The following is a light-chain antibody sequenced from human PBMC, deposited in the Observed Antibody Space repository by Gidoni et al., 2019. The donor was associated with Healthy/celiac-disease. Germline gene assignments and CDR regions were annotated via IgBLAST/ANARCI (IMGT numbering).Light chain of an antibody. CDR2: GAS. Sequence: ELVMTQSPATLSVSPGERATLSRRASQSVSSNLAWYQQQPGQAPRLLIYGASTRATGIPARFSSSGSGTEFTLTISSLQSEDFAVYYCQQYNNWLTFGGGTKVEIK. CDR3: QQYNNWLT. J-gene: IGKJ4*01. CDR1: QSVSSN. V-gene: IGKV3-15*01.